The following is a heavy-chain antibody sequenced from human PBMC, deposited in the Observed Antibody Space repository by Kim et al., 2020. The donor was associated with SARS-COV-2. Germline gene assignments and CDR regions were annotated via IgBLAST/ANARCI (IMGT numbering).Heavy chain of an antibody. J-gene: IGHJ5*02. Sequence: ASVKVSCKASGYTFTGYYMHWVRQAPGQGLEWMGWINPNSGGTNYAQKFQGRVTMTRDTSISTAYMELSRLRSDDTAVYYCARDRPGIAVGAGRGNWFDPWGQGTLVTVSS. CDR3: ARDRPGIAVGAGRGNWFDP. V-gene: IGHV1-2*02. CDR2: INPNSGGT. D-gene: IGHD6-19*01. CDR1: GYTFTGYY.